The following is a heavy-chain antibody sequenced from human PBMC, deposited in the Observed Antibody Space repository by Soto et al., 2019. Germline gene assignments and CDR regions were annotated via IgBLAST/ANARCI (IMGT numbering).Heavy chain of an antibody. V-gene: IGHV4-31*03. Sequence: QVQLQESGPGLVKPSQTLSLTCTVSGGSISSGGYYWSWIRQHPGKGLEWIGYIYYSGSTYYNPSLKSRVTISVDTSKNQCSRKLRSVTASDTAVYYCARAYWIPGRFTLIVWCDPWGQGTLVTVSS. CDR1: GGSISSGGYY. CDR2: IYYSGST. D-gene: IGHD3-22*01. J-gene: IGHJ5*02. CDR3: ARAYWIPGRFTLIVWCDP.